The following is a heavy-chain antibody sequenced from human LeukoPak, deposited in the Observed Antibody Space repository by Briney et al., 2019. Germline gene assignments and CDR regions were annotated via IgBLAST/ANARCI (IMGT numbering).Heavy chain of an antibody. J-gene: IGHJ5*02. CDR2: IYPGDSDT. CDR3: ARRRYCSSTSCYIWFDP. V-gene: IGHV5-51*01. D-gene: IGHD2-2*02. Sequence: GESLKISCKGSGYSFTSYWIGWVRQMPGKSLEWMGIIYPGDSDTRYSPSFQGQVTISADKSISTAYLQWSSLKASDTAMYYCARRRYCSSTSCYIWFDPWGQGTLVTVSS. CDR1: GYSFTSYW.